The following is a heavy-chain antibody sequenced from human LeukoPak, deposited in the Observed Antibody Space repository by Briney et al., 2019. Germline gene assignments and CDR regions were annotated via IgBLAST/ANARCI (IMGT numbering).Heavy chain of an antibody. J-gene: IGHJ4*02. CDR1: GFTFSSYA. Sequence: GGSLRLSCAASGFTFSSYAMSWVRQAPGKGLEWVSAISGSGGSTYYADSVKGRFTISRDNSKNTLYLQMNSLRAEDTAVYYCAKDHLYYDILTGYYQHYWGQGTLVTVSS. CDR2: ISGSGGST. CDR3: AKDHLYYDILTGYYQHY. V-gene: IGHV3-23*01. D-gene: IGHD3-9*01.